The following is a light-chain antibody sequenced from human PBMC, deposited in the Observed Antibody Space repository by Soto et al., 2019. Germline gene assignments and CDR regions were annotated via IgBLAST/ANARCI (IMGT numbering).Light chain of an antibody. CDR2: GAS. J-gene: IGKJ2*01. V-gene: IGKV3-20*01. CDR3: QQYGSSGMYT. Sequence: EIVLTQSPGTLCLSPGERATLSCRASQSVSSSYLAWYQQKPGQAPRLLIYGASSRATGIPDRFSGSGSGTDFTLTISRLEPEDFAVYYCQQYGSSGMYTFGQGTKLEIK. CDR1: QSVSSSY.